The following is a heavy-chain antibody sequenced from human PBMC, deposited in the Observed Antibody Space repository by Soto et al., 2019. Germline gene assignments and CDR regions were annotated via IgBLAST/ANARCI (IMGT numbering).Heavy chain of an antibody. CDR2: FSAYNGNT. V-gene: IGHV1-18*01. CDR1: GYTFTSYG. CDR3: ARDWSLGAAFYYYDSSGLWDGMDV. D-gene: IGHD3-22*01. Sequence: ASVKVSCKASGYTFTSYGISRVRQAPGHGLEWMGWFSAYNGNTNYAQKLQGRVTMTSDTSTSTAYMELRSLRSDDTAVYYCARDWSLGAAFYYYDSSGLWDGMDVWGQGTTVTVSS. J-gene: IGHJ6*02.